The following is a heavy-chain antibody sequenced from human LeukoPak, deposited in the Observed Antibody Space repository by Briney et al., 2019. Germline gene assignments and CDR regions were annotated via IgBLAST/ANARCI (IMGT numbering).Heavy chain of an antibody. CDR2: INPNSGGT. D-gene: IGHD2-2*01. V-gene: IGHV1-2*02. Sequence: ASVKVSCKASGYTFTGYYMHWVRQAPGQGLEWMGWINPNSGGTNYAQKFQGRVTMTRDTSISTAYMELSRLRSDDTAVYYCARLGSTIQYYYGMDVWGQGTTVTVSS. J-gene: IGHJ6*02. CDR3: ARLGSTIQYYYGMDV. CDR1: GYTFTGYY.